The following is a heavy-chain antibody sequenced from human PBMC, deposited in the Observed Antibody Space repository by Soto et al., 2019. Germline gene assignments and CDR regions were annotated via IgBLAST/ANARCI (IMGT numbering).Heavy chain of an antibody. Sequence: QVQLQESGPGLVKPSQTLSLTCTVSGGSISSGDYYWSWILQPPGKGLEWLGYIHYGGSTYYNPSLKSRVTISVDTSKNQFSLKLSSVTAADTAVYYCARRGGGVPELYFDYWGQGTLVTVSS. J-gene: IGHJ4*02. CDR3: ARRGGGVPELYFDY. D-gene: IGHD2-15*01. CDR1: GGSISSGDYY. V-gene: IGHV4-30-4*01. CDR2: IHYGGST.